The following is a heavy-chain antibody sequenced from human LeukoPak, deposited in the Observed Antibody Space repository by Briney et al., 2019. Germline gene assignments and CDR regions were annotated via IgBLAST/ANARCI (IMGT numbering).Heavy chain of an antibody. Sequence: ASVKVSCKASGYTFTNYGISWVRQAPGQGLEWMGWISAYNGNTNYAQKLQGRVTMTTDTSTNTSYMELRSLRSDDTAVYYCAREQGLSDFWSGYFSLPHYDYWGQGTLVTVSS. CDR1: GYTFTNYG. J-gene: IGHJ4*02. V-gene: IGHV1-18*01. CDR2: ISAYNGNT. D-gene: IGHD3-3*01. CDR3: AREQGLSDFWSGYFSLPHYDY.